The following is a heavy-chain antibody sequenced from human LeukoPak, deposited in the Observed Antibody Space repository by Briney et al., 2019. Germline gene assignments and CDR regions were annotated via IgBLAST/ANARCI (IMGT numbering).Heavy chain of an antibody. J-gene: IGHJ4*02. V-gene: IGHV3-30-3*01. CDR2: ISYDGSDK. CDR1: GFTFSRFA. Sequence: AGGSLRLSCAASGFTFSRFAIHWVRQAPGKGLESVALISYDGSDKYYADSVQGRFTGSRDNSKNTLYLQMNSLRTEDTAVYYCVRGRTGILDSWGQGTLVTSST. D-gene: IGHD7-27*01. CDR3: VRGRTGILDS.